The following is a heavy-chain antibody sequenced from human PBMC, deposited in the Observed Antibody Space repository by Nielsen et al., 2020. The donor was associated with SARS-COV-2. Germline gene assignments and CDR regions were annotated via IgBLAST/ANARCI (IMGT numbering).Heavy chain of an antibody. D-gene: IGHD3-3*01. Sequence: ASVKVSCKASGYTFTSYYMHWVRQAPGQGLEWMGIINPSGGSTSYAQKFQGRVTMTRDTSTSTVYMELSSLRSEDTAVYYCARDKDVRFLELLVPSYYYGMDVWGQGTTVTVSS. J-gene: IGHJ6*02. CDR2: INPSGGST. V-gene: IGHV1-46*01. CDR1: GYTFTSYY. CDR3: ARDKDVRFLELLVPSYYYGMDV.